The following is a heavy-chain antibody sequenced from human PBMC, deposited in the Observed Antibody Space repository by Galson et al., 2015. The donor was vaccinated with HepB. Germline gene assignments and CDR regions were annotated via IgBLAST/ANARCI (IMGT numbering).Heavy chain of an antibody. CDR1: GFTFSSYW. D-gene: IGHD2-15*01. V-gene: IGHV3-7*01. CDR2: IKQDGSEK. J-gene: IGHJ4*02. Sequence: SLRLSCAASGFTFSSYWMSWVRQAPGKGLEWVANIKQDGSEKYYVDSVKGRFTISRDNAKNSLYLQMNSLRAEDTAVYYCARDLECSGGSCYYFDYWGQGTLVTVSS. CDR3: ARDLECSGGSCYYFDY.